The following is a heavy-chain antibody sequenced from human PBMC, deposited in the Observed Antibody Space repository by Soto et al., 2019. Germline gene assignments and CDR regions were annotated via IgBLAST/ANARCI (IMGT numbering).Heavy chain of an antibody. CDR2: IRSKAYGGTT. D-gene: IGHD2-21*02. CDR3: TRTDCGGDCVGYYYYGMDV. J-gene: IGHJ6*02. V-gene: IGHV3-49*03. CDR1: GFTFGDYA. Sequence: PGGSLRLSCTASGFTFGDYAMSWFRQAPGKGLEWVGFIRSKAYGGTTEYAASVKGRFTISRDDSKSIAYLQMNSLKTEDTAVYYCTRTDCGGDCVGYYYYGMDVWGQGTTVTVSS.